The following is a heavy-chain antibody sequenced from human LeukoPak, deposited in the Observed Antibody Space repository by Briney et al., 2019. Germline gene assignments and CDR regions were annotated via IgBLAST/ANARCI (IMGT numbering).Heavy chain of an antibody. CDR1: GGSFSGYY. Sequence: SETLSLTCAVYGGSFSGYYWSWLRQPPGKGLEWIGEINHSGSTNYNPSLKSRVTMSVDTSKNQVFLKLSSVTVTDTAVYYCARVGLRYYGSGRGPFDYWGQGTLVTVSS. J-gene: IGHJ4*02. CDR2: INHSGST. D-gene: IGHD3-10*01. V-gene: IGHV4-34*01. CDR3: ARVGLRYYGSGRGPFDY.